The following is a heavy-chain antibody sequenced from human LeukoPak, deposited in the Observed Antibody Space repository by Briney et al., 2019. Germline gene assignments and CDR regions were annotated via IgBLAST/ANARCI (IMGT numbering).Heavy chain of an antibody. CDR1: GGSISSSSYY. V-gene: IGHV4-39*07. CDR3: ARQTGSGLFILP. CDR2: IYYSGST. D-gene: IGHD3/OR15-3a*01. Sequence: PSETLSLTCTVSGGSISSSSYYWGWIRQPPGKGLEWIGSIYYSGSTYYNPSLKSRVTISVDTSKKQFSLKLRSVTAADTAVYYCARQTGSGLFILPGGQGTLVTVSS. J-gene: IGHJ4*02.